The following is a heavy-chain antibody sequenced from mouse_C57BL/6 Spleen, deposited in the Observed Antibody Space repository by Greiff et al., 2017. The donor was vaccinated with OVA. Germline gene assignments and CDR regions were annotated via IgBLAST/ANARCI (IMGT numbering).Heavy chain of an antibody. Sequence: EVMLVESGGGLVQPGGSMKLSCAASGFTFSDAWMDWVRQSPEKGLEWVAEIRNKANNHATYYAVSVKGRFTISRDAPKSSVYLQMNSLRAEDTGIYDCARRPPQANLLAYWGQGTLVTVSA. CDR1: GFTFSDAW. CDR2: IRNKANNHAT. V-gene: IGHV6-6*01. CDR3: ARRPPQANLLAY. J-gene: IGHJ3*01. D-gene: IGHD3-2*02.